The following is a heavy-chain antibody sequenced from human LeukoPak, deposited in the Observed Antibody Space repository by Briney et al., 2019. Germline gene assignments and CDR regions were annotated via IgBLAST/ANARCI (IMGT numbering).Heavy chain of an antibody. Sequence: ASVKVSCKASGYTFTGYYMHWVRQAPGQGLEWMGWINPNSGSTNYAQKFQGRVTMTRDTSISTAYMEPSRLRSDDTAVYYCARDLIHNWNDFPVIDYWGQGTLVTVSS. CDR1: GYTFTGYY. J-gene: IGHJ4*02. CDR3: ARDLIHNWNDFPVIDY. CDR2: INPNSGST. V-gene: IGHV1-2*02. D-gene: IGHD1-20*01.